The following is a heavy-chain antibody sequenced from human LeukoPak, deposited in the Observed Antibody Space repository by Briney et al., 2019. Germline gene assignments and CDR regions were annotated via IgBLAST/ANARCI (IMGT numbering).Heavy chain of an antibody. V-gene: IGHV3-23*01. Sequence: QPGGSLRLSCAASGFTFSRYAMNWVRQAPGKGLEWVSAISGNDGGTYYADSVKGRFTISRDNSKNTLYLQMNSLRAEDTAVYYCAKIRAPAYDIWGQGTMVTVSS. J-gene: IGHJ3*02. D-gene: IGHD3-3*02. CDR1: GFTFSRYA. CDR3: AKIRAPAYDI. CDR2: ISGNDGGT.